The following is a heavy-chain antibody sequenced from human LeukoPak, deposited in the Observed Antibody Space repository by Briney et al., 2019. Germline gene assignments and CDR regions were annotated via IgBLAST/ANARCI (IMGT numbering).Heavy chain of an antibody. CDR2: INPSGGST. V-gene: IGHV1-46*01. CDR1: GYTFTSYY. CDR3: ARDPKVAYYFDY. D-gene: IGHD5-12*01. J-gene: IGHJ4*02. Sequence: ASVKVSCKASGYTFTSYYMHWVRQAPGRGLEWMGIINPSGGSTSYAQKFQGRVTMTRDTSTSTVYMELSSLRSEDTAVYYCARDPKVAYYFDYWGQGTLVTVSS.